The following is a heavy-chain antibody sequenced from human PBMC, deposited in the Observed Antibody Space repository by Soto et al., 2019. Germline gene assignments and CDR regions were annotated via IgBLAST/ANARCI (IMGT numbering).Heavy chain of an antibody. V-gene: IGHV4-59*01. J-gene: IGHJ4*02. CDR2: IYYSGST. D-gene: IGHD3-10*01. CDR3: AREYGSGTGYYFDY. CDR1: GGSISSYY. Sequence: TSETLSLTCTVSGGSISSYYWSWIRQPPGKGLEWIGYIYYSGSTNYNPSLKSRVTISVDTSKNQFSLKLSSVTAADTAVYYCAREYGSGTGYYFDYWGQGTLVTVSS.